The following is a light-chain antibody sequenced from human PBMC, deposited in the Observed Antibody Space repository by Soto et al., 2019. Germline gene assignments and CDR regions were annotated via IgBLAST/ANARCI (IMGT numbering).Light chain of an antibody. J-gene: IGKJ1*01. CDR3: QQSYSSPST. V-gene: IGKV1-39*01. CDR2: AAS. Sequence: EIEMSQSTSSLSASVGDRVTITCQASQDISNYLNWYQQKPGKAPKLLIFAASSLQSGVPSRFSGSRSGPDFTLTTSSLQPEDFATYYCQQSYSSPSTFGQGTKVDIK. CDR1: QDISNY.